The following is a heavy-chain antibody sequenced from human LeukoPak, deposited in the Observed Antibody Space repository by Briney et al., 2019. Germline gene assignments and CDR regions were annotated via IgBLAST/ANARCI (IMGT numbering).Heavy chain of an antibody. J-gene: IGHJ4*02. CDR2: ISWNSGSI. Sequence: GGSLRLSCAASGFTFDDYAMHWVRQAPGKGLEWVSGISWNSGSIGYADSVKGRFTISRDNAKNSLYLQMNSLRAEDTAVYYCARRYSSSWYGEYYFDYWGQETLVTVSS. CDR1: GFTFDDYA. D-gene: IGHD6-13*01. CDR3: ARRYSSSWYGEYYFDY. V-gene: IGHV3-9*01.